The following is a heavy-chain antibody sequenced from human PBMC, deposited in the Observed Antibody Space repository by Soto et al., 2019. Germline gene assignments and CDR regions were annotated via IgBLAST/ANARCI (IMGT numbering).Heavy chain of an antibody. CDR1: GYTLTELS. J-gene: IGHJ4*02. D-gene: IGHD3-3*01. V-gene: IGHV1-24*01. CDR3: ATDRGRTPLGYVFWGAHQSAAS. Sequence: ASVKVSCKVSGYTLTELSMHWVRQAPGKGLEWMGGFDPEDGETIYAQKFQGRVTMTEDTSTDTAYMELSSLRSEDTAVYYCATDRGRTPLGYVFWGAHQSAASGGKGTLVPVSS. CDR2: FDPEDGET.